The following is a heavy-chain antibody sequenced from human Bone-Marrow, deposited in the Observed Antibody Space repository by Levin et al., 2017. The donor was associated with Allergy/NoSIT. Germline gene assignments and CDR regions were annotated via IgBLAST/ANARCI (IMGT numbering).Heavy chain of an antibody. CDR2: IQSNGKT. D-gene: IGHD3-10*01. CDR1: GFTFSTYW. V-gene: IGHV3-74*01. CDR3: ARDRFYSDSGSNFSWFDP. J-gene: IGHJ5*02. Sequence: PGESLKISCAASGFTFSTYWMHWVRQAPGKGLVWVSRIQSNGKTNYADSVKGRFTISRDNDKNTLYLQMNSLTVEDTAVYYCARDRFYSDSGSNFSWFDPCGQGTLVTVSS.